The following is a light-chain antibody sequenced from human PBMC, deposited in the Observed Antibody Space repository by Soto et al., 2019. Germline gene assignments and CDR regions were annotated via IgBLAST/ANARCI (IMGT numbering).Light chain of an antibody. CDR3: QQYGSF. CDR1: QSVSSSY. V-gene: IGKV3-20*01. CDR2: GAS. Sequence: EMVLTQSPGTLSLSPGERATLSCSASQSVSSSYLAWYQQKPGQAPRLLIYGASSRATGIPDRFSGSGSGTGFTLTISRLEPEDFAVYYCQQYGSFFGQGTRLEI. J-gene: IGKJ5*01.